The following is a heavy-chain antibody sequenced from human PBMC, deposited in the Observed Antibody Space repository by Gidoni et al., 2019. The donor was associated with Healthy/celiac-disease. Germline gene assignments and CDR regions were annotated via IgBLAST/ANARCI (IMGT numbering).Heavy chain of an antibody. Sequence: QVQLVESGGGVVQPGRSLRLSCAASGFPFSSYGMHWVRQAPGKGLEWVAVISYDGSNKYYADSVKGRFTISRDNSKNTLYLQMNSLRAEDTAVYYCAKDLAFVTGTTIIYYYYGMDVWGQGTTVTVSS. CDR3: AKDLAFVTGTTIIYYYYGMDV. CDR2: ISYDGSNK. V-gene: IGHV3-30*18. CDR1: GFPFSSYG. D-gene: IGHD1-7*01. J-gene: IGHJ6*02.